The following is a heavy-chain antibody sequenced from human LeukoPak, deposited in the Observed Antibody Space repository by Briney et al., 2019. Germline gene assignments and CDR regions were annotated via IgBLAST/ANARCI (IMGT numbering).Heavy chain of an antibody. D-gene: IGHD3-9*01. V-gene: IGHV3-9*01. CDR1: GFTFDDYA. CDR3: ARVRGIRGLPGILIGRFSDYYYMDV. CDR2: INWNSDSI. J-gene: IGHJ6*03. Sequence: GGSLRLSCAVSGFTFDDYAMHWVRQVPGKGLEWVSGINWNSDSIGYADSVKGRCTISRDNAKNSLYLQMNSLRAEDTAVYYCARVRGIRGLPGILIGRFSDYYYMDVWGKGTTVTISS.